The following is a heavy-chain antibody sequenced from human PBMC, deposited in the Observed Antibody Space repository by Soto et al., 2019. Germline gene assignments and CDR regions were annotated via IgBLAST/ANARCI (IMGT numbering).Heavy chain of an antibody. D-gene: IGHD1-26*01. V-gene: IGHV1-69*06. CDR3: ASSSGNNYGVGTNYYFDY. Sequence: QVQLVQSRAEVKKPGSSVKVSCKTSGSTFSTYSIVWVRQAPGEGLEWMGGIIPLFGTANYAQKFQDRVTITADKSTNTAFMELSSLKSEDTAMYYCASSSGNNYGVGTNYYFDYWGQGTLVTVSS. CDR1: GSTFSTYS. CDR2: IIPLFGTA. J-gene: IGHJ4*02.